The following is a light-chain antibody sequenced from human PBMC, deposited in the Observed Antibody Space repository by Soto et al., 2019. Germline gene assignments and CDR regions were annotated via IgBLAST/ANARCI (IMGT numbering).Light chain of an antibody. V-gene: IGKV3D-15*01. CDR2: GAS. CDR1: QDVNIY. Sequence: ETVMTQSPATLSVSPGERATLSCRASQDVNIYLAWYQQKPGQAPRLLISGASTRATGIPARFSGSGSGTEFTLTISSLQSEDVAVYYCQQYGNWPLTFGGGTNVEIK. J-gene: IGKJ4*01. CDR3: QQYGNWPLT.